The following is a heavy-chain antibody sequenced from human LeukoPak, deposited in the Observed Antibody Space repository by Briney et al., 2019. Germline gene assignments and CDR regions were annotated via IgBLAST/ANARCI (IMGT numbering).Heavy chain of an antibody. J-gene: IGHJ4*02. D-gene: IGHD4-11*01. V-gene: IGHV3-23*01. CDR2: ISRSGTNT. CDR3: AKDWPVSGDHYSPFDY. Sequence: GGSLRLSCAASGFTFSSHAMSWVRQAPGMGLEWVAAISRSGTNTYYVDSVKGRFTISRDSSKNTLHLQMDSLRAEDTAVYYCAKDWPVSGDHYSPFDYWGQGTLVTVPS. CDR1: GFTFSSHA.